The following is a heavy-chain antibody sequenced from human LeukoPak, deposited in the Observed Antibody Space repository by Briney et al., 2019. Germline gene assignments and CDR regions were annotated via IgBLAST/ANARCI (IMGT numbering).Heavy chain of an antibody. Sequence: SETLSLTCVVYGGSFRGHYWSWIRQPPGKGLEWIGQIHHGGNTNYNSSLKSRVTISVDMSKNHFSLEVNSVTAADTAVYYCXXXXXXXXXXXGYPPFDYWGRGTLVTVSS. D-gene: IGHD5-12*01. CDR1: GGSFRGHY. J-gene: IGHJ4*02. CDR2: IHHGGNT. V-gene: IGHV4-34*01. CDR3: XXXXXXXXXXXGYPPFDY.